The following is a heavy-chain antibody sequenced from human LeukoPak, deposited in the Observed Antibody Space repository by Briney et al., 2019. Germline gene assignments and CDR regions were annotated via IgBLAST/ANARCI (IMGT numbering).Heavy chain of an antibody. Sequence: SETLSLTCTVSGGSISSGDYYWSWIRQPPGKGLEWIGYIYYSGSTYYNPSLKSRVTISVDTSKNQFSLKLSSVTAADTAVYYCARAVYGDYLGAFDIWGQGTMVTVSS. V-gene: IGHV4-30-4*01. J-gene: IGHJ3*02. CDR3: ARAVYGDYLGAFDI. CDR2: IYYSGST. CDR1: GGSISSGDYY. D-gene: IGHD4-17*01.